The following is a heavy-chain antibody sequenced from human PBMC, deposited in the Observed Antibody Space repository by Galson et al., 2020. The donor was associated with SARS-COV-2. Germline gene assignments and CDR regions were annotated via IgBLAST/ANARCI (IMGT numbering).Heavy chain of an antibody. V-gene: IGHV4-39*02. Sequence: SQTLSLTCTVPGGSITSSIHYWGWIRQPPGKGLEWIGWIYYSGSTNYNPSLKSRVTISVDTSKNHFSLKLSSVTAADTAVYYCARRGGSGYGSGWFDPWGQGTMVTVSS. D-gene: IGHD5-12*01. CDR2: IYYSGST. CDR3: ARRGGSGYGSGWFDP. CDR1: GGSITSSIHY. J-gene: IGHJ5*02.